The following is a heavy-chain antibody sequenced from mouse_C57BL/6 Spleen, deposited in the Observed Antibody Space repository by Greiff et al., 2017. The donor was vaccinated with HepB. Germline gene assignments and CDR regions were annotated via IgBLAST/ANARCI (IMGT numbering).Heavy chain of an antibody. D-gene: IGHD2-4*01. CDR3: TRSYYDYDGVYAMDY. CDR2: ISSGGDYI. V-gene: IGHV5-9-1*02. J-gene: IGHJ4*01. CDR1: GFTFSSYA. Sequence: LVESGEGLVKPGGSLKLSCAASGFTFSSYAMSWVRQTPEKRLEWVAYISSGGDYIYYADTVKGRFTISRDNARNTLYLQMSSLKSEDTAMYYCTRSYYDYDGVYAMDYWGQGTSVTVSS.